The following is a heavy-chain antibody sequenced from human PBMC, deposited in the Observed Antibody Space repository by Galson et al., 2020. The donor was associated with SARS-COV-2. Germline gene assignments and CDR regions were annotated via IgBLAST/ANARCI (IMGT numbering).Heavy chain of an antibody. D-gene: IGHD3-16*01. Sequence: SETLSLTCTVSGGSINNYYWTWIRQPPGKGLEWIGNIYYSGNTNYNPSLMCRVTISLDTSKNQFSLKLTSVTSADTALYYYATLRNDLEYWGQGTLVTVSA. CDR1: GGSINNYY. CDR2: IYYSGNT. V-gene: IGHV4-59*01. CDR3: ATLRNDLEY. J-gene: IGHJ4*02.